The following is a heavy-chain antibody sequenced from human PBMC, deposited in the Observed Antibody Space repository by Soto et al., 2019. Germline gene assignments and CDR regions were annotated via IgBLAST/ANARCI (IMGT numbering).Heavy chain of an antibody. Sequence: QVQLVQSGAEVEKPGSSVKVSCKVSGGTTSSYTIGWVRQAPGQGLQWMGNIVPMIGKVDYAQTFQDRVTLTAAKPTRTAYMELSRLRSEDTAVYFCALRTGNWNPLADWGQGTLVTVSS. D-gene: IGHD1-1*01. CDR2: IVPMIGKV. CDR3: ALRTGNWNPLAD. J-gene: IGHJ4*02. CDR1: GGTTSSYT. V-gene: IGHV1-69*02.